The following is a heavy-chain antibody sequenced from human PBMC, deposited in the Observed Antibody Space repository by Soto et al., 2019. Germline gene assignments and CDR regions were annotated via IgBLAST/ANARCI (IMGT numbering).Heavy chain of an antibody. D-gene: IGHD3-10*01. CDR3: AKDLIRGDGYVDFDY. J-gene: IGHJ4*02. CDR1: GFIFSNYA. CDR2: IYAGGGTT. Sequence: GGSLRLSCAASGFIFSNYAMFWVRQAPGKGLDWVSTIYAGGGTTHYAESVKGRFTISRDNSNNRLYLQLNNLRAEDTAVYFCAKDLIRGDGYVDFDYWGQGTLVTVSS. V-gene: IGHV3-23*01.